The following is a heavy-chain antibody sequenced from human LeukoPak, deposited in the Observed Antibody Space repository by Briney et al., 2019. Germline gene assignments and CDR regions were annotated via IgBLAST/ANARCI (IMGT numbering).Heavy chain of an antibody. J-gene: IGHJ4*02. V-gene: IGHV3-74*01. CDR2: INGNGDIT. CDR3: VRALTD. Sequence: GGSLRLSCAASGFTFSRSWMHWVRQVPGKGLVWVSYINGNGDITSYADSVKGRFTISRDNAKNTLYLQMSSLRVEDRAVYYCVRALTDWGQGTLVTVSS. CDR1: GFTFSRSW.